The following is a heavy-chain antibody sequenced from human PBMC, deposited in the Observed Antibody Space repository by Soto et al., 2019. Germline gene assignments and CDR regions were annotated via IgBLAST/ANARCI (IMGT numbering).Heavy chain of an antibody. CDR3: ARIDCTGGSCRPYAYYDMDV. CDR2: IWYDGSIK. Sequence: QVQLVESGGGVVQPGRSLRLSCAASGFTFNTYGMHWVRQAPGRGLEWVAVIWYDGSIKYYADSVKGRFTISRDNSRNTLYLQRNSLRAEDTAVYYCARIDCTGGSCRPYAYYDMDVWGQGTTVTSP. D-gene: IGHD2-15*01. J-gene: IGHJ6*02. V-gene: IGHV3-33*01. CDR1: GFTFNTYG.